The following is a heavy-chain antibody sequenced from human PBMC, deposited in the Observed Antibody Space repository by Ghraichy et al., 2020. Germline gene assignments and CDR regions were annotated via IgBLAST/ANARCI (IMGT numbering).Heavy chain of an antibody. CDR2: ISGSGGST. J-gene: IGHJ5*02. D-gene: IGHD6-13*01. CDR3: AKDKPGIAAAGTDNWFDP. CDR1: GFTFSSYA. V-gene: IGHV3-23*01. Sequence: LSLTCAASGFTFSSYAMSWVRQAPGKGLEWVSAISGSGGSTYYADSVKGRFTISRDNSKNTLYLQMNSLRAEDTAVYYCAKDKPGIAAAGTDNWFDPWGQGTLVTVSS.